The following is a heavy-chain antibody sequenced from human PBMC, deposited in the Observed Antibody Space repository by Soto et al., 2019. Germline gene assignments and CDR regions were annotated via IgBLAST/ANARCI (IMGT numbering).Heavy chain of an antibody. D-gene: IGHD2-21*02. J-gene: IGHJ3*02. CDR3: ARTSYCGGDCWGAFDI. CDR2: IIPIFGTA. V-gene: IGHV1-69*13. CDR1: GGTFSSYA. Sequence: GASVKVSCKASGGTFSSYAISWVRQAPGQGLEWMGGIIPIFGTANYAQKFQGRVTITADESTSTAYMELSSLRSEDTAVYYCARTSYCGGDCWGAFDIWGQGTMGTVSS.